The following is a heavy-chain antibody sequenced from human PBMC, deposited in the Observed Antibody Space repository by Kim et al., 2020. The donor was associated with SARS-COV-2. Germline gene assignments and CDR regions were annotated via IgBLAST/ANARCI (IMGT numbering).Heavy chain of an antibody. Sequence: SETLSLTCAVSGVSISSGDDSWSWIRQPPGKGLELIGYIYHSGRAFYNPSLKSRVAMSVDTSVDQFSLRLSSVTAADTAVYYCARDRGYGHHDSWGQGTLVTVSS. J-gene: IGHJ4*02. CDR2: IYHSGRA. CDR3: ARDRGYGHHDS. CDR1: GVSISSGDDS. D-gene: IGHD5-12*01. V-gene: IGHV4-30-2*01.